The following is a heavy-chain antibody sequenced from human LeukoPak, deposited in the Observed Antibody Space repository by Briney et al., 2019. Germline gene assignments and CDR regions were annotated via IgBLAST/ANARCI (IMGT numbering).Heavy chain of an antibody. Sequence: PGGSLRLSCAASGFTVSSNYMSWVRQAPGEGLEWVSVIYSGGSTYYADSVKGRFTISRDNSKNTLYLQMNSLRAEDTAVYYCALGGKTYCSSTSCYPFLFDYWGQGTLVTVSS. D-gene: IGHD2-2*01. CDR3: ALGGKTYCSSTSCYPFLFDY. CDR1: GFTVSSNY. J-gene: IGHJ4*02. V-gene: IGHV3-66*01. CDR2: IYSGGST.